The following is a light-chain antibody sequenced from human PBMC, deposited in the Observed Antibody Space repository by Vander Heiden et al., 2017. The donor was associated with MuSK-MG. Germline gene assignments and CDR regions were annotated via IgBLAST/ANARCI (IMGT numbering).Light chain of an antibody. Sequence: QSLLTQPPSVSEAPRQRVTISSSGSSSNIGNNAVNWYQQLPGKAPKLLIYYDDLLPSGVSDRFSGSKSGTSASLAISGLQSEDEADYYCAAWDDSLNAVVFGGGTKLTVL. CDR2: YDD. V-gene: IGLV1-36*01. CDR3: AAWDDSLNAVV. CDR1: SSNIGNNA. J-gene: IGLJ2*01.